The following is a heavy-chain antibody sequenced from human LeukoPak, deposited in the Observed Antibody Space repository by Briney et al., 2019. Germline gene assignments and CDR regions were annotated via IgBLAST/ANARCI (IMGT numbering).Heavy chain of an antibody. J-gene: IGHJ4*02. Sequence: ASVKVSCKASGYTLTGYYMHWVRQAPGQGLEWMGRINPNSGGTNYAQKFQGRVTMTRDTSISTAYMELSRLRSDDTAVYYWARDRWDRETAIPGGDWGQGTLVTVSS. CDR3: ARDRWDRETAIPGGD. CDR2: INPNSGGT. D-gene: IGHD5-18*01. CDR1: GYTLTGYY. V-gene: IGHV1-2*06.